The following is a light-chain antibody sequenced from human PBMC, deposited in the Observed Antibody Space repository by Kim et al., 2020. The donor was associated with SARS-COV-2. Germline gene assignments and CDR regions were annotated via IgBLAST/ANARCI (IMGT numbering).Light chain of an antibody. CDR1: SSDIGRYNY. CDR2: DVT. J-gene: IGLJ3*02. CDR3: TSYTRSDTWV. Sequence: QSALTQPASVSGSPGQSITISCTGTSSDIGRYNYVSWYRQHPGKAPKLMIYDVTKRPSGVSDRFSGSKSGNTASLTISDLQAEDEADYYCTSYTRSDTWVFGGGTQLTVL. V-gene: IGLV2-14*01.